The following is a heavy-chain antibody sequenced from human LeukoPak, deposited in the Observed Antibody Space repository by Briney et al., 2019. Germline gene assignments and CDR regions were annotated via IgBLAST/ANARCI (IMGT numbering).Heavy chain of an antibody. CDR2: ISGSGGST. CDR3: AKTYCSGGSCPADY. D-gene: IGHD2-15*01. J-gene: IGHJ4*02. CDR1: GFTFSSYA. Sequence: PGGSQRLSCAASGFTFSSYAMRWVRQAPGKGLERVSSISGSGGSTYYADSVKGRFTISRENSRNTLYLQMNSLRAEDTAIYYCAKTYCSGGSCPADYWGQGTLVTVSS. V-gene: IGHV3-23*01.